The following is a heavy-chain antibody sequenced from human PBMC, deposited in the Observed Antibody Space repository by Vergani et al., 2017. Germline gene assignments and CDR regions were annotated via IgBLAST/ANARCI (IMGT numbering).Heavy chain of an antibody. CDR1: GFTFSSYA. V-gene: IGHV3-23*01. CDR3: AKIGDAVLMVYAIWGAFDI. CDR2: ISGSGGST. Sequence: EVQLLESGGGLVQPGGSLRLSCAASGFTFSSYAMSWVRQAPGKGLEWVSAISGSGGSTYYADSVKGRFTISRDNSKNTLYLQMNSLRAEDTAVYYCAKIGDAVLMVYAIWGAFDIWGQGTMVTVSS. D-gene: IGHD2-8*01. J-gene: IGHJ3*02.